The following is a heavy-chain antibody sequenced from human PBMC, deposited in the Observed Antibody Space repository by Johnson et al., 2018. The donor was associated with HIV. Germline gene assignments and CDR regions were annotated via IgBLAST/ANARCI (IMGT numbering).Heavy chain of an antibody. CDR3: ARGMYYYDSSGYPDAFDI. Sequence: MLLVESGGGLVQPGGSLRLSCAASGFTFSHAWMTWVRQAPGKGLEWIGSVKSKTDGGTTEYAEPVKGRFTISRDDSKSIAYLQMNSLRAEDTALYYCARGMYYYDSSGYPDAFDIWGQGTMVTVSS. CDR2: VKSKTDGGTT. D-gene: IGHD3-22*01. J-gene: IGHJ3*02. V-gene: IGHV3-15*01. CDR1: GFTFSHAW.